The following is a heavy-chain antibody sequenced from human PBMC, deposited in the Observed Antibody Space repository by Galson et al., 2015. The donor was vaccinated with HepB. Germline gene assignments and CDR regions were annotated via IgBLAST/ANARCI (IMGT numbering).Heavy chain of an antibody. CDR2: ISYDGSNK. Sequence: SLRLSCAASGFTFSSYGMHWVRQAPGKGLEWVAVISYDGSNKYYADSVKGRFTISRDNAKNSLYLQMNSLRDEDTAVYYCARDKLVAPKRGMGLIDYWGQEPWSPSPQ. D-gene: IGHD7-27*01. J-gene: IGHJ4*01. V-gene: IGHV3-30*03. CDR3: ARDKLVAPKRGMGLIDY. CDR1: GFTFSSYG.